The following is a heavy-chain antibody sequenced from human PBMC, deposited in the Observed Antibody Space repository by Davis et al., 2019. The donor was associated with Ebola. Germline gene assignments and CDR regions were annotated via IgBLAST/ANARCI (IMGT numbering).Heavy chain of an antibody. CDR2: ISSDGGIT. CDR3: VRTTYGAPEY. CDR1: GLTFNKYW. V-gene: IGHV3-74*01. D-gene: IGHD4-17*01. J-gene: IGHJ4*02. Sequence: PGGSLRLSCAASGLTFNKYWMHWVRHAPGKGLVYVSRISSDGGITSYADSVKGRFTISRDKAKSTLYLQMNSLTAEDTAVYYCVRTTYGAPEYWGQGTLVTVSS.